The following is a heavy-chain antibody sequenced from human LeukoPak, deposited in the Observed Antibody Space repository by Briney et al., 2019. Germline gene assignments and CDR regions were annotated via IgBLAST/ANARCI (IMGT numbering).Heavy chain of an antibody. CDR1: GYTFTSYA. V-gene: IGHV1-3*01. Sequence: ASVKVSCKASGYTFTSYAMHWVRQAPGQRLEWMGWINAGNGNTKYSQKFQGRVTITRDTSAGTAYMELSSLRSEDTAVYYCATSAGLRYFDWGFDYWGQGTLVTVSS. J-gene: IGHJ4*02. CDR3: ATSAGLRYFDWGFDY. D-gene: IGHD3-9*01. CDR2: INAGNGNT.